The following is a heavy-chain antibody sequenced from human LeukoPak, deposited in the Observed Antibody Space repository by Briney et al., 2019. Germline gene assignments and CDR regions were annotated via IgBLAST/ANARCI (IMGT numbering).Heavy chain of an antibody. V-gene: IGHV4-30-4*01. CDR2: IYYSGST. J-gene: IGHJ6*02. D-gene: IGHD3-10*01. CDR1: GGSISSGDYY. Sequence: SETLSLTCTVSGGSISSGDYYWSWIRQPPGKGLEWIGYIYYSGSTYYNPSLKSRVTISVDTSKNQFSLKLSSVTAADTAVYYCARGGSGSYYDHYYYYYCMDVWGQGTTVTVSS. CDR3: ARGGSGSYYDHYYYYYCMDV.